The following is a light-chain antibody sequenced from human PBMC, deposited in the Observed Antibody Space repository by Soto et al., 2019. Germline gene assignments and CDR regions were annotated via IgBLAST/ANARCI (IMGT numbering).Light chain of an antibody. J-gene: IGLJ1*01. V-gene: IGLV1-40*01. CDR3: QSYDSGMSGIV. Sequence: HSVLTQPPSAARSPWQRVTVSFSGGISNIEAGYDVHGSQQLPGTAPEVLVYANRNRHSGVPDRIAGSSSGTSAHIAIPGLQAEDEADYSCQSYDSGMSGIVFGTGTQVTVL. CDR1: ISNIEAGYD. CDR2: ANR.